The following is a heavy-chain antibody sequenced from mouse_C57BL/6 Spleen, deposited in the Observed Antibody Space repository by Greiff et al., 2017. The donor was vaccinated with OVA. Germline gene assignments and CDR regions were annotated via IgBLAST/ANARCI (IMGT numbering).Heavy chain of an antibody. V-gene: IGHV1-64*01. D-gene: IGHD3-2*02. CDR1: GYTFTSYW. Sequence: QVQLQQPGAELVKPGASVKLSCKASGYTFTSYWMHWVKQRPGQGLEWIGMIHPNSGSTNYNEKFKSKATLTVDKSSSTAYMQLSSLTSEDSAVYYCARYRASSCSYFDYWGQGTTLTVSS. CDR3: ARYRASSCSYFDY. J-gene: IGHJ2*01. CDR2: IHPNSGST.